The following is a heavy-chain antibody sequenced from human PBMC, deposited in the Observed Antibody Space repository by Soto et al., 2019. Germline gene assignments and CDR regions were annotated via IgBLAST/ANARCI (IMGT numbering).Heavy chain of an antibody. J-gene: IGHJ4*02. CDR2: INPGGSIT. Sequence: EEQLVESGGGLVQPGGSLRLSCAASGFTFSSYWMHWVRQAPGKGLVWVSRINPGGSITAYADSVKGRFTISRDNAKYTLYLKMNSLRGDDTAVYYCARVPTGKYGVWNYWGQGTLVTVSS. D-gene: IGHD2-8*01. CDR3: ARVPTGKYGVWNY. V-gene: IGHV3-74*01. CDR1: GFTFSSYW.